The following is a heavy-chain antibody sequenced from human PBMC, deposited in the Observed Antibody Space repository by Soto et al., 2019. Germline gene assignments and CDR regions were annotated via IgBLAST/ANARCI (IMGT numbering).Heavy chain of an antibody. V-gene: IGHV4-61*01. CDR3: ARDYDILTGYFPFDP. J-gene: IGHJ5*02. CDR2: IYYGGST. CDR1: GGSVSSGSYY. Sequence: SETLSLTCTVSGGSVSSGSYYWSWIRQPPGKGLEWIGYIYYGGSTNYNPSLKSRVTISVDTSKNQFSLKLSSVTAADTAVYYCARDYDILTGYFPFDPWGQGTLVTV. D-gene: IGHD3-9*01.